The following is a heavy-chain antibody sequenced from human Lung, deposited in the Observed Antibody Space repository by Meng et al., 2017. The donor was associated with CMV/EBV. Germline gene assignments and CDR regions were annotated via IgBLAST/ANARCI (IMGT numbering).Heavy chain of an antibody. J-gene: IGHJ4*02. CDR2: FYYRGNS. CDR3: ARGSYLAVEG. D-gene: IGHD2-21*01. Sequence: HVLLRESGPGLVQPSATLSLTCTVSGGSINSYYWSWIRQPPGQGLEWLGYFYYRGNSNYNPSLKSRVTISVDTSKNLFSLNLTSVTAADAALYYCARGSYLAVEGWGLGTLVTVSS. V-gene: IGHV4-59*01. CDR1: GGSINSYY.